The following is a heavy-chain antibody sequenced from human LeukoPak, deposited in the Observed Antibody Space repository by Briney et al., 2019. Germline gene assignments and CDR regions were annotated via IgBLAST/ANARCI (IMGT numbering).Heavy chain of an antibody. V-gene: IGHV1-2*02. CDR2: INPNSGGT. D-gene: IGHD3-3*01. CDR3: ARGPPTIFGVVIMDYYYGMDV. J-gene: IGHJ6*02. Sequence: ASVKVSCKASGYTFTGYYMHWVRQAPGQGLEWMGWINPNSGGTNYAQKFQGRATMTRDTSISTAYMELSRLRSDDTAVYYCARGPPTIFGVVIMDYYYGMDVWGQGTTATVSS. CDR1: GYTFTGYY.